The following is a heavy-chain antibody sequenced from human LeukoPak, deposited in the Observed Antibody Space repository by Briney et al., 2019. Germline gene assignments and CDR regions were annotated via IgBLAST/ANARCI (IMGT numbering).Heavy chain of an antibody. J-gene: IGHJ4*02. CDR3: AKVFRRFGVKKPHDY. D-gene: IGHD3-10*01. Sequence: PGGSLRLSCAASGFTFSSYAMSWVCQAPGKGLEWVSAISGSGGSTYYADSVKGRFTISRDNSKNTLYLQMNSLRAEDTAVYYCAKVFRRFGVKKPHDYWGQGTLVTVSS. V-gene: IGHV3-23*01. CDR2: ISGSGGST. CDR1: GFTFSSYA.